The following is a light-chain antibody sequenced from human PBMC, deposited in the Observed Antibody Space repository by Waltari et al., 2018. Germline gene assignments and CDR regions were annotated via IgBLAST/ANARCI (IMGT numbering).Light chain of an antibody. CDR3: QQYNYWPWT. CDR2: GTS. J-gene: IGKJ1*01. CDR1: QSLSSA. V-gene: IGKV3D-15*01. Sequence: MTQSPVTLSMSPGESATLSCRASQSLSSAFAWYQQKPGQAPRLLIYGTSTRATGTPARFSGSGSGTEFTLTISSLQSEDFAIYYCQQYNYWPWTFGQGT.